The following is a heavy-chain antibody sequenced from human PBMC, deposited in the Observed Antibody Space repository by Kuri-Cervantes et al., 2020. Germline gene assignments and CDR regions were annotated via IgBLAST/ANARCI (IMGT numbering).Heavy chain of an antibody. CDR3: ARVRTRYNWNYTGGGWFDH. CDR1: GFTFSSYW. Sequence: GESLKISCAASGFTFSSYWMSWVRQAPGKGLEWVANIKQDGSEKYYVDSVKGRFTISRDNAKNSLYLQMNSLRAEDTAVYYCARVRTRYNWNYTGGGWFDHWGQGTLVTVSS. D-gene: IGHD1-7*01. V-gene: IGHV3-7*01. CDR2: IKQDGSEK. J-gene: IGHJ5*02.